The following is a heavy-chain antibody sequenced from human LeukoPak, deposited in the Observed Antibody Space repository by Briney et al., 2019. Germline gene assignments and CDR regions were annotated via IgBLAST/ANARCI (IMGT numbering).Heavy chain of an antibody. Sequence: SETLSLTCAVYGGSFSGYYWSWIRQPPGKGLEWIGEINHSGSTNYNPSLKSRVTISVDTSKNQFSLKLSSVTAADTAVYYCARVGGYDYVWGSYRYSYFDYWGQGTLVTVSS. D-gene: IGHD3-16*02. V-gene: IGHV4-34*01. CDR2: INHSGST. CDR3: ARVGGYDYVWGSYRYSYFDY. J-gene: IGHJ4*02. CDR1: GGSFSGYY.